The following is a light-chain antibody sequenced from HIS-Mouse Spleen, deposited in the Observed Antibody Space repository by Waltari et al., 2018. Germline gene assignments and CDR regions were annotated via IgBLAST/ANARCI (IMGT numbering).Light chain of an antibody. CDR3: CSYAGSSTFVV. CDR2: EGS. Sequence: QSALTQPASVSGSPGQSITISCTVTSRHVGSYNLVSWYQQHPGKPPKRMIYEGSKRPSGVSNRFSGSKSGNTASLTISGLQAEDEADYYCCSYAGSSTFVVFGGGTKLTVL. CDR1: SRHVGSYNL. V-gene: IGLV2-23*01. J-gene: IGLJ2*01.